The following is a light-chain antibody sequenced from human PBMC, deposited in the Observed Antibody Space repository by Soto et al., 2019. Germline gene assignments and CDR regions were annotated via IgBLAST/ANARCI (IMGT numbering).Light chain of an antibody. CDR3: QQYHGT. V-gene: IGKV1-5*03. Sequence: DIQMTQSPSTLSASVGDRVTITCRASQSISSWLAWYQQKPGKAPKLLIYKASSLESGVPSRFSGSGSGTEFTLTISSLQPDDFATYYCQQYHGTFGPGTKVDIK. J-gene: IGKJ3*01. CDR1: QSISSW. CDR2: KAS.